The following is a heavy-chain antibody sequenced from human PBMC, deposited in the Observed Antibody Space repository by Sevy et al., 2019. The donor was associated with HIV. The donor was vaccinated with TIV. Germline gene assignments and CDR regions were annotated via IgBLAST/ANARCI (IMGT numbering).Heavy chain of an antibody. CDR2: ISRDGSVI. CDR1: GFTFDDYA. CDR3: AKADGMAAVGFFGH. V-gene: IGHV3-43D*03. Sequence: GGSLRLSCAASGFTFDDYAMHWVRQVPGKGLEWVSLISRDGSVICYADSVNGRFSISRDNSKNSLYLQMNRLSPEDTALYYCAKADGMAAVGFFGHWGQGTLVTVSS. J-gene: IGHJ4*02. D-gene: IGHD6-13*01.